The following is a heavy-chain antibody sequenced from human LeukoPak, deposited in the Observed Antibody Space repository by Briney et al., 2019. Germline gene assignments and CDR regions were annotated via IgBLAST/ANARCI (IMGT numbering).Heavy chain of an antibody. D-gene: IGHD5-12*01. CDR2: FDPEDDET. Sequence: ASVKVSCKVSGYTLTELPMHWVRQAPGKGLEWMGGFDPEDDETIYAQKFQGRVTMTEDTSTDTAYMELSSLRSEDTAVYYCATVKPDVDIVATIFDYWGQGTLVTVSS. CDR3: ATVKPDVDIVATIFDY. J-gene: IGHJ4*02. V-gene: IGHV1-24*01. CDR1: GYTLTELP.